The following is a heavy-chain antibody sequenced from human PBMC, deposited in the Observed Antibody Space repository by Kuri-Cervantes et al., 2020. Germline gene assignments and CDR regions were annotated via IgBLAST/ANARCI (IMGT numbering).Heavy chain of an antibody. CDR2: ISSSSSYI. CDR3: ARDGYSSGWYGGGFDY. J-gene: IGHJ4*02. Sequence: GGSLRLSCAASGFTFSSYSMNWVRQAPGKGLEWVSSISSSSSYIYYADSVKGRFTISRDDAKNSLYLQMNSLRAEDTAVYYCARDGYSSGWYGGGFDYWGQGTLVTVFS. D-gene: IGHD6-19*01. V-gene: IGHV3-21*01. CDR1: GFTFSSYS.